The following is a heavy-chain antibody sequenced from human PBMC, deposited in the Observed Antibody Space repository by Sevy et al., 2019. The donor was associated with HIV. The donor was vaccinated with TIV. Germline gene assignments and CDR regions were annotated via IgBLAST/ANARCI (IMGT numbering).Heavy chain of an antibody. CDR3: ARITQGGTIFSGMDV. V-gene: IGHV3-30*04. J-gene: IGHJ6*02. CDR2: ISYDGSNK. CDR1: GFTFSRYA. D-gene: IGHD3-9*01. Sequence: GGSLRLSCAASGFTFSRYALHWVRQAPGKGLEWVAVISYDGSNKYSEDSVKGRLTISSDNSKNTLNLQMNSLRGADTAVYYCARITQGGTIFSGMDVWGQGTTVTVSS.